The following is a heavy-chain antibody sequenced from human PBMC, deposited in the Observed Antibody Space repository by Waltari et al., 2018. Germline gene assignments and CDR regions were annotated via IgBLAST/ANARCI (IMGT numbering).Heavy chain of an antibody. V-gene: IGHV1-2*02. Sequence: QVQLVQSGAEVKKPGASVKVSCKASGYTFTGYYMHWVRQAPGQGLEWMGWINPNSGGTNYAQKFQGRVTMTRDTSISTAYMELSRLRSDDTAVYYCARGEAFVITFGGVIASWGQGTLVTVSS. D-gene: IGHD3-16*02. CDR2: INPNSGGT. J-gene: IGHJ4*02. CDR1: GYTFTGYY. CDR3: ARGEAFVITFGGVIAS.